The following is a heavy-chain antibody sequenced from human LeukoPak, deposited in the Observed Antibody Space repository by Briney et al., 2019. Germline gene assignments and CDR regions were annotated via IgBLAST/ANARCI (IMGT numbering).Heavy chain of an antibody. V-gene: IGHV4-59*01. J-gene: IGHJ4*02. CDR2: IYYSGST. CDR3: ARGSNYYDSSGYYYSYYFDY. D-gene: IGHD3-22*01. Sequence: SETLSLTCTVSGGSISSYYWSWIRQPPGKGLEWIGYIYYSGSTNYNPSLKSRVTISVDTSKNQFSLKLSSVTAADTAVYYCARGSNYYDSSGYYYSYYFDYWGQGTLVTVSS. CDR1: GGSISSYY.